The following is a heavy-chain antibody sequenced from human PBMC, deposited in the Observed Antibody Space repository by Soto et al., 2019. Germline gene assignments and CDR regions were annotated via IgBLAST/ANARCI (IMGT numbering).Heavy chain of an antibody. D-gene: IGHD3-3*01. V-gene: IGHV3-33*01. J-gene: IGHJ6*02. CDR3: ARDSGSLEWLSYGMDV. Sequence: QVQLVESGGGVVQPGRSLRLSCAASGFTFSSYGMHWVRQAPGKGLEWVAVIWYDGSNKYYADSVKGRFTISRDNSKNTLYLQRNSLRAEDTAVYYCARDSGSLEWLSYGMDVWGQGTTVTVSS. CDR1: GFTFSSYG. CDR2: IWYDGSNK.